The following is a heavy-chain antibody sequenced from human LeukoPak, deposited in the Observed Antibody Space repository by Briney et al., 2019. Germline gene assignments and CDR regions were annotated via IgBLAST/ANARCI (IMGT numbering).Heavy chain of an antibody. V-gene: IGHV3-21*01. D-gene: IGHD6-19*01. CDR3: AREVRYSSGWDYYYYYGMDV. J-gene: IGHJ6*02. CDR1: GFTFSSYS. CDR2: ISSSSSYI. Sequence: GGSLRLSCAASGFTFSSYSMNWVRQAPGKGLEWVSSISSSSSYIYYADSVKGRFTISRDNAKNSLYLQMNSLRAEGTAVYYCAREVRYSSGWDYYYYYGMDVWGQGTTVTVSS.